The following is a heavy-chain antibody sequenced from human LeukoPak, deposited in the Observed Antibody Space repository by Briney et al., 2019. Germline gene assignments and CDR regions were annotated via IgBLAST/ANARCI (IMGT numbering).Heavy chain of an antibody. V-gene: IGHV1-3*01. J-gene: IGHJ4*02. CDR1: GYRFTTDMYT. Sequence: ASVKVSCKASGYRFTTDMYTIHWLRQAPGHRLEWMGWINAGNGNTKYSLKFQGRVTITGDTSARTVYMEVSSLVSEDTAVYYCARDSDSSGWSWVYWGQGTLVTVSS. D-gene: IGHD6-19*01. CDR2: INAGNGNT. CDR3: ARDSDSSGWSWVY.